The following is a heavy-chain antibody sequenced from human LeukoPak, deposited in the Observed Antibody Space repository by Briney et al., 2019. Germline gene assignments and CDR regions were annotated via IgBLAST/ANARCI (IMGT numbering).Heavy chain of an antibody. CDR2: IKQDGSEK. CDR3: ARVDSTTRRGWFDP. D-gene: IGHD1-1*01. J-gene: IGHJ5*02. CDR1: GFTFSSYW. V-gene: IGHV3-7*01. Sequence: GGSLRLSCAASGFTFSSYWMSWVRRAPGKGLEWVANIKQDGSEKYYVDSVKGRFTISRDNAKNSLYLQMNSLRAEDTAVYYCARVDSTTRRGWFDPWGQGTLVTVSS.